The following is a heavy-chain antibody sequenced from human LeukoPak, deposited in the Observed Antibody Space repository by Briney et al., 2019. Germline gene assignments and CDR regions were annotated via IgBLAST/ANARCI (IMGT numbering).Heavy chain of an antibody. J-gene: IGHJ3*02. CDR3: ARDGGPTILWFGDATNGAFDI. V-gene: IGHV3-21*01. D-gene: IGHD3-10*01. Sequence: PGGSLRLSCAASGFTFSSYSMNWVRQAPGKGLEWVSSISSSSSYIYYADSVKGRFTISRDNAKNSLYLQMISLRAEDTAVYYCARDGGPTILWFGDATNGAFDIWGQGTMVTVSS. CDR2: ISSSSSYI. CDR1: GFTFSSYS.